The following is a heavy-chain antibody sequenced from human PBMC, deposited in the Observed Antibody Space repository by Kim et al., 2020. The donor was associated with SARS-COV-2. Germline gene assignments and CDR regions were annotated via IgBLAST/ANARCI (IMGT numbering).Heavy chain of an antibody. V-gene: IGHV3-74*01. CDR2: INSDWGTT. CDR1: GFTFSSYW. Sequence: GGSLRLSCAASGFTFSSYWMHWVRQAPGKGLVWVSRINSDWGTTSYADSVKGLFTISRDNAKSTLYLQMNSLRAEDTAVYYCASRRYTGTYYYFDYWGQGTLVTVSS. CDR3: ASRRYTGTYYYFDY. D-gene: IGHD1-26*01. J-gene: IGHJ4*02.